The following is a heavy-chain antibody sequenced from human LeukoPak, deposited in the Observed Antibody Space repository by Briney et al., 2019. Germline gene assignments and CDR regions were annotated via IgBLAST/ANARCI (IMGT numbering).Heavy chain of an antibody. CDR2: IGSDSGDK. CDR1: GFTFSSFA. J-gene: IGHJ4*02. CDR3: AKYRTTSAPPRNFDF. V-gene: IGHV3-23*01. D-gene: IGHD1-14*01. Sequence: GGSLRLSCAASGFTFSSFAMIWVRQAPGKGLEWVSVIGSDSGDKQYADSVKGRFTISRDNSKNSLYLQMNSLRAEDTAVYYCAKYRTTSAPPRNFDFWGQGTLVTVSS.